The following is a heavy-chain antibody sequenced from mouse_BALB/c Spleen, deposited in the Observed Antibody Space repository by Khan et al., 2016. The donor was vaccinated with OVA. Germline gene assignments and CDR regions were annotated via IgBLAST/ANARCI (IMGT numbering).Heavy chain of an antibody. D-gene: IGHD1-1*01. CDR1: GYTFTSYW. CDR2: IGPGSSNA. CDR3: ARENYYGRDCYAMDY. Sequence: DLVKPVASVKLSCKASGYTFTSYWINWIKQRPGQGLEWIGRIGPGSSNAYYNDMFKGKATLTVDTSSNTAYIQLSSLSSEDSAVYFCARENYYGRDCYAMDYWGQGVSVTVSA. V-gene: IGHV1S41*01. J-gene: IGHJ4*01.